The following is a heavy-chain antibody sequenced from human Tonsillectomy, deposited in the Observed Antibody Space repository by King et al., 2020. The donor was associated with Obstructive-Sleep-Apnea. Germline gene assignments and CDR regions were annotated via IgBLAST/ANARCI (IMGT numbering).Heavy chain of an antibody. D-gene: IGHD5-12*01. Sequence: VQLVESGGGLVQPGGSLRLSCAASGFTFSSYDMHWVRQATGKGLEWVSAIGTAGDTYYPGSVKGRFTISRENAKNSLYLQMNSLRAGETAVYYCARAGYSGYADAFDIWGQGTMVTVSS. CDR2: IGTAGDT. CDR1: GFTFSSYD. J-gene: IGHJ3*02. V-gene: IGHV3-13*01. CDR3: ARAGYSGYADAFDI.